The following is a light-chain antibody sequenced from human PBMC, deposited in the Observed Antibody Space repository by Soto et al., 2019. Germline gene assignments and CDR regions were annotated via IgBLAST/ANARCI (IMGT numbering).Light chain of an antibody. Sequence: EIVLTQSPGTLSLSPGERATLSCRASQSVSNSYLAWYQQRRGQAPRLLIYGASSRATGIPDRFRGSGSGTDFTLTISRLEPEEFAVYYCQHYGSSPRTVGQGTKVDIK. V-gene: IGKV3-20*01. CDR2: GAS. J-gene: IGKJ1*01. CDR1: QSVSNSY. CDR3: QHYGSSPRT.